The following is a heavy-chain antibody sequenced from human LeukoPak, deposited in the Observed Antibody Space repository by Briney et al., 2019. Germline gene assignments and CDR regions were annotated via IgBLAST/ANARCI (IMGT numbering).Heavy chain of an antibody. CDR2: IRYDGNNK. Sequence: GGSLRLSCAASGFTFSSYGMHWVRQAPGKGLEWVAFIRYDGNNKYYADSVKGRFTISRDNSKNTLYLQMNSLRAEDTAVYYCAGPTERYSSSWYYFDYWGQGTLVTVSS. V-gene: IGHV3-30*02. D-gene: IGHD6-13*01. CDR3: AGPTERYSSSWYYFDY. CDR1: GFTFSSYG. J-gene: IGHJ4*02.